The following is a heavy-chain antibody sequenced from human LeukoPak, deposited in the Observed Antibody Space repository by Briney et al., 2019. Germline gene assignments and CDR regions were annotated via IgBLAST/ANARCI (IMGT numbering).Heavy chain of an antibody. CDR2: IYYSGST. D-gene: IGHD6-13*01. V-gene: IGHV4-31*03. Sequence: SETLSITCTVSGGSISSGGYYWSWIRQHPGKGLEWIGYIYYSGSTYYNPSLKSRVTISVDTSKNQFSLKLSSVTAADTAVYYCARDVIAAAGIDYWGQGTLVTVSS. J-gene: IGHJ4*02. CDR3: ARDVIAAAGIDY. CDR1: GGSISSGGYY.